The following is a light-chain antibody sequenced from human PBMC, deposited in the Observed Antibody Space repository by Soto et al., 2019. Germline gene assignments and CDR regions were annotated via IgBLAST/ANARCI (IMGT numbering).Light chain of an antibody. CDR2: GAS. CDR3: QHFGGTTFT. J-gene: IGKJ5*01. V-gene: IGKV3-20*01. CDR1: RSVSSY. Sequence: EIALTQSPGTLSLSPGESATLSCRATRSVSSYLAWYQQKPGQAPRLLIYGASTRATGIPARFSGSGSGTHFTLTISRLEPGDFAVYYCQHFGGTTFTFGQGTRLEIK.